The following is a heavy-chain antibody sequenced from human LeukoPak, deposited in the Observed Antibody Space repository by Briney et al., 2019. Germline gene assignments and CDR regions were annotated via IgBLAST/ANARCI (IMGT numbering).Heavy chain of an antibody. J-gene: IGHJ5*02. CDR3: ARLRDMVRAGYNWLDP. D-gene: IGHD3-10*01. V-gene: IGHV3-30*03. Sequence: PGGSLRLSCAASGFTFSSYGMHWVRQAPGKGLEWVALISYDGSNKYYADSVKGRFTMSRDNSNNTLYLLMTSLRPDDTAVYHCARLRDMVRAGYNWLDPWGQGTLVTVSS. CDR2: ISYDGSNK. CDR1: GFTFSSYG.